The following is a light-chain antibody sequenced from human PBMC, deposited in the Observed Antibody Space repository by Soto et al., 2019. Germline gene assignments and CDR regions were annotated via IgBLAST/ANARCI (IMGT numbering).Light chain of an antibody. CDR3: AAWDDGLNGML. CDR1: SSNIGSNT. Sequence: QSVLTQPPSASGTPGQRVTISCSGSSSNIGSNTVNWYHQLPGTAPKLLISNNNQRPSGVPDRFSGSKSGTSASLAISGLQSEDEADYYCAAWDDGLNGMLFGGGTQLTVL. J-gene: IGLJ3*02. CDR2: NNN. V-gene: IGLV1-44*01.